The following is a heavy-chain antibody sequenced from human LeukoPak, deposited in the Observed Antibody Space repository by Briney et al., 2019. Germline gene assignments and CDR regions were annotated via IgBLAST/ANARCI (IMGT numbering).Heavy chain of an antibody. V-gene: IGHV3-21*01. J-gene: IGHJ6*03. D-gene: IGHD3-10*01. CDR2: ISSSSSYI. CDR1: GFTLSTYT. CDR3: ARSGIKMVRGVIIKSPYHMDV. Sequence: GGSLRLSCAASGFTLSTYTMNWVRQAPGKGLEWVSSISSSSSYIYDADSVKGRFTISRDDAKNSLSLQMNSLRAEDTAVYYCARSGIKMVRGVIIKSPYHMDVWGKGTTVTISS.